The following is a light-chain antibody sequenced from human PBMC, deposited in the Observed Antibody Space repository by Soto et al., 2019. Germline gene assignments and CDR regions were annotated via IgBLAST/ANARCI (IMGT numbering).Light chain of an antibody. CDR2: DAS. CDR1: QRVSSSY. CDR3: QQYGRPPLT. J-gene: IGKJ4*01. Sequence: EIVLTQSPATLFLSPGERATLSCGASQRVSSSYLAWYQQKPGLAPRLLIFDASTRATGIPDRFSGSGSGTGFILTISRLEPEDFAVYYCQQYGRPPLTFGGGTKVEIK. V-gene: IGKV3D-20*01.